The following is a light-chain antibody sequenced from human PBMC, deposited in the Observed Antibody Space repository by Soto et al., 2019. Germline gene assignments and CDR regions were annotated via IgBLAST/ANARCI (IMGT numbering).Light chain of an antibody. CDR3: QQYGSSLAWT. J-gene: IGKJ1*01. Sequence: EIGVTQSPGTLSLSPGERATLSCRASPSVSSSYLAWYHKKPGQAPRLLIYGASSRATGIPDRFSGSGSGTDFTLTISRLEPEDFAVYYCQQYGSSLAWTFGQGTNVELK. CDR2: GAS. CDR1: PSVSSSY. V-gene: IGKV3-20*01.